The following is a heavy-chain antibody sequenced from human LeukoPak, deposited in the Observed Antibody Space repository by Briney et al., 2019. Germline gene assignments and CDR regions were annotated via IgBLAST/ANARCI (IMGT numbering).Heavy chain of an antibody. CDR2: ISGSGDST. CDR3: AKRVSAGLPPSLDF. J-gene: IGHJ4*02. CDR1: GFTFSSYA. Sequence: GRSLRLSCAASGFTFSSYAMSWVRQAPGKGLEWVSAISGSGDSTYYADSVKGRFTISRDNSKNTLFLQMNSLRAEDTAAYYCAKRVSAGLPPSLDFWGQGTLVTVSS. D-gene: IGHD6-19*01. V-gene: IGHV3-23*01.